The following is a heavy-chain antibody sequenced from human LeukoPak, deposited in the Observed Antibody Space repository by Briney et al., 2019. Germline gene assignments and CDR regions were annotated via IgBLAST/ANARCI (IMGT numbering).Heavy chain of an antibody. CDR2: INYSGST. J-gene: IGHJ3*02. CDR1: GGSISSSNYY. Sequence: SETLSLTCTVSGGSISSSNYYWGWIRQPPGQGLEWVGSINYSGSTYYNPSLKSRVTISVDTSKNQFSLKLSSVTAADTAVYYCARGRPLDAFDIWGQGTMVTVSS. V-gene: IGHV4-39*07. CDR3: ARGRPLDAFDI.